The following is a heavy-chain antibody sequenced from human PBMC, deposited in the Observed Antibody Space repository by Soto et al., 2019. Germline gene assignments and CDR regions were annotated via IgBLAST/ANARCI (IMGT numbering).Heavy chain of an antibody. CDR1: GFTFDAYA. CDR2: IRDDGSNT. V-gene: IGHV3-33*08. J-gene: IGHJ4*02. Sequence: HPGGSLRLSCAASGFTFDAYAMAWVRQAPGKGLEWVAAIRDDGSNTYYADSVKGRFTISRDNSKNTLYLQMNSLRAEDTAVYYCARDIIAVAGTGIDYWGQGTLVTVSS. D-gene: IGHD6-19*01. CDR3: ARDIIAVAGTGIDY.